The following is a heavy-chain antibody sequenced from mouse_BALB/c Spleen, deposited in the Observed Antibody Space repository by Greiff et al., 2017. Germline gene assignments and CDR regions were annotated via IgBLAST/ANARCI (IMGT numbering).Heavy chain of an antibody. CDR2: ISSGGST. Sequence: EVKLMESGGGLVKPGGSLKLSCAASGFTFSSYAMSWVRQTPEKRLEWVASISSGGSTYYSDSVKGRFTISRDNARNILYLQMSSLRSEDTAMYYCARGVTTAHWYFDVWGAGTTVTVSS. CDR1: GFTFSSYA. CDR3: ARGVTTAHWYFDV. J-gene: IGHJ1*01. D-gene: IGHD1-2*01. V-gene: IGHV5-6-5*01.